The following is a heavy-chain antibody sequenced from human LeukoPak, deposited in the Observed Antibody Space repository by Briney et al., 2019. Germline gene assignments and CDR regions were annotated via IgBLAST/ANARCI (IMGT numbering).Heavy chain of an antibody. CDR1: GFTFSSYS. CDR3: VVGVRGVPLTPYYFDY. CDR2: ISSSSSYI. J-gene: IGHJ4*02. D-gene: IGHD3-10*01. V-gene: IGHV3-21*01. Sequence: GGSLRLSCAASGFTFSSYSMNWVRQAPGKGLEWVSSISSSSSYIYYADSVKGRFTISRDNAKNSLYLQMNSLRAEDTAVYYCVVGVRGVPLTPYYFDYWGQGTLVTVSS.